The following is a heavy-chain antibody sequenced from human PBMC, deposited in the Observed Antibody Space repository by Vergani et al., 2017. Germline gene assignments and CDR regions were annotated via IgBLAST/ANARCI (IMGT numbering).Heavy chain of an antibody. D-gene: IGHD5-24*01. CDR1: GGTFSSYA. CDR3: ASYHRDGYHEAVDI. Sequence: QVQLVQSGAEVKKPGSSVKVSCKASGGTFSSYAISWVRQAPGQGLEWMGGIIPILGTANYAQKFQGRVTITADESTSTAYMELSSLRSEDTAVYYCASYHRDGYHEAVDIWGQGTMVTVSS. V-gene: IGHV1-69*01. CDR2: IIPILGTA. J-gene: IGHJ3*02.